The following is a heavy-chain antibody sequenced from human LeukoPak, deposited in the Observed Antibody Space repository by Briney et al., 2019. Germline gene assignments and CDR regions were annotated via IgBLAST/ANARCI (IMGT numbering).Heavy chain of an antibody. D-gene: IGHD3-3*01. CDR2: IYYSGST. CDR1: GGSISSSSYY. Sequence: SETLSLTCTVSGGSISSSSYYWGWIRQPPGKGLEWIGSIYYSGSTNYNPSLKSRVTISVDTSKNQFSLKLSSVTAADTAVYYCARGRTIFGVVIPMDVWGKGTTVTVSS. J-gene: IGHJ6*03. V-gene: IGHV4-39*07. CDR3: ARGRTIFGVVIPMDV.